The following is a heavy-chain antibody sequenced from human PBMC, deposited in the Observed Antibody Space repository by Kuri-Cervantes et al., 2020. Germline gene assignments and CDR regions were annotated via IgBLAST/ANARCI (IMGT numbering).Heavy chain of an antibody. D-gene: IGHD4-17*01. J-gene: IGHJ4*02. CDR2: ISSSGSTI. CDR3: ARDASVTTTRLFRY. CDR1: GFTFSDYY. V-gene: IGHV3-11*04. Sequence: GESLKISCASSGFTFSDYYMSWIRQAPGKGLEWVSYISSSGSTIYYADSVKGRFTISRDNAKNSLYLQMNSLRDEDAAVYYCARDASVTTTRLFRYWGQGTLVTVSS.